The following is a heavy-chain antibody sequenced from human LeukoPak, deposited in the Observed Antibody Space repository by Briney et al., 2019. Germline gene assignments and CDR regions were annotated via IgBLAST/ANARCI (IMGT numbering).Heavy chain of an antibody. D-gene: IGHD3-3*01. CDR1: GFSYTSYW. V-gene: IGHV5-51*01. Sequence: GESLKISCKGSGFSYTSYWIGWARQMPGKGLEWMGIIYPGDSDTRYSPSFQGQVTISADKSISTAYLQWSSLKASDTAMYHCAIHPEFGVVIRSDCWGQGTLVTVSS. J-gene: IGHJ4*02. CDR2: IYPGDSDT. CDR3: AIHPEFGVVIRSDC.